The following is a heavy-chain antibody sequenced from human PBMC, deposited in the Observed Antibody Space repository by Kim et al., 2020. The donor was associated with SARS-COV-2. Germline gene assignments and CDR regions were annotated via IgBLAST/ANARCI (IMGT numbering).Heavy chain of an antibody. Sequence: SVKVSCKASGGTFSSYAISWVRQAPGQGLEWMGRIIPILGIANYAQKFQGRVTITADKSTSTAYMELSSLRSEDTAVYYCARDSLFQGIAAAGTLGGFDYWGQGTLVTVSS. V-gene: IGHV1-69*04. CDR1: GGTFSSYA. CDR2: IIPILGIA. CDR3: ARDSLFQGIAAAGTLGGFDY. D-gene: IGHD6-13*01. J-gene: IGHJ4*02.